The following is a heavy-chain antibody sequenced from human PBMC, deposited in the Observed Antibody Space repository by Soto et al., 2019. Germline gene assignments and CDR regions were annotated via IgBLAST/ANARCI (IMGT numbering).Heavy chain of an antibody. CDR3: ARDSGEQLVRRGFYHYYMDF. J-gene: IGHJ6*03. CDR1: GFTFSSYA. CDR2: ISGSGGST. V-gene: IGHV3-23*01. D-gene: IGHD6-6*01. Sequence: GGSLRLSCAASGFTFSSYAMSWVRQAPGKGLEWVSAISGSGGSTYYADSVKGRFTISRDNAKNTLYLQMNSLRDEDTAVYYCARDSGEQLVRRGFYHYYMDFSGKGTIVTVAS.